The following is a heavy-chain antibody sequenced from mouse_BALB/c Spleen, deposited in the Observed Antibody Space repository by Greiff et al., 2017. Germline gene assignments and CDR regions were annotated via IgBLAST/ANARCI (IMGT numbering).Heavy chain of an antibody. CDR1: GFNIKDYY. J-gene: IGHJ4*01. CDR3: NAAVVEGYYAMDY. V-gene: IGHV14-4*02. D-gene: IGHD1-1*01. CDR2: IDPENGDT. Sequence: EVQLQQSGAELVRSGASVKLSCTASGFNIKDYYMHWVKQRPEQGLEWIGWIDPENGDTEYAPKFQGKATMTADTSSNTAYLQLSSLTSEDTAVYYCNAAVVEGYYAMDYWGQGTSVTVSS.